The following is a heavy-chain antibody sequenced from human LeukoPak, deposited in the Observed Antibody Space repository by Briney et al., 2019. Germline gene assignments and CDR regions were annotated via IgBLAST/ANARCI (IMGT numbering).Heavy chain of an antibody. D-gene: IGHD3-10*01. CDR1: GFTFSSFT. CDR2: IGGSGGGT. V-gene: IGHV3-23*01. CDR3: AKISGSGSSHSDS. J-gene: IGHJ4*02. Sequence: PGGSLRLSCAASGFTFSSFTMNWVRQAPGKGLEWVSSIGGSGGGTYYADSVKGRFTISRDNSKNTLYLLMNTLRGDDTAVYYCAKISGSGSSHSDSWGQGTLVTVSS.